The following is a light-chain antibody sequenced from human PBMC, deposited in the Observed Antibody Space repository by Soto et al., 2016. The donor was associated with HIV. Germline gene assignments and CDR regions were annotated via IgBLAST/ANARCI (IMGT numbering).Light chain of an antibody. Sequence: DIQMTQSPSTLSASIGDRVTITCRASQDIVDWLAWYQQEPGKTPNLLIYRASTLKSGVPSRFSGTGSGTGFTLTISSLQPADFATYYCQQYDTYPLTFGEGPRWR. CDR3: QQYDTYPLT. V-gene: IGKV1-5*03. CDR1: QDIVDW. CDR2: RAS. J-gene: IGKJ4*01.